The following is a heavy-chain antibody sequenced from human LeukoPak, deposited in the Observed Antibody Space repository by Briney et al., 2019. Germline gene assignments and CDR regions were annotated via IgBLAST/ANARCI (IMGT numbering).Heavy chain of an antibody. Sequence: GGSLRLSCAASGFTFSSYAMSWVRQAPGKGLEWVSAISGSGGSTYYADSVKGRFTISRDNAKNSLYLQMNSLRAEDTAVYYCARGLGGYSSGYLDYWGQGTLVTVSS. CDR3: ARGLGGYSSGYLDY. CDR1: GFTFSSYA. D-gene: IGHD6-19*01. J-gene: IGHJ4*02. V-gene: IGHV3-23*01. CDR2: ISGSGGST.